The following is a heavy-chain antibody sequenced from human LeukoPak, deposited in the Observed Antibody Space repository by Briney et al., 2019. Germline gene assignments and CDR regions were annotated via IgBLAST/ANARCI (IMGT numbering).Heavy chain of an antibody. CDR2: ISYDGSNK. CDR3: AKEDRATYYDFWSGYYTYFDY. CDR1: GFTFSNYW. J-gene: IGHJ4*02. V-gene: IGHV3-30*18. D-gene: IGHD3-3*01. Sequence: GGSLRLSCVASGFTFSNYWIHWVRQAPGKGLEWVAVISYDGSNKYYADSVKGRFTISRDNSKNTLYLQMNSLRAEDTAVYYCAKEDRATYYDFWSGYYTYFDYWGQGTLVTVSS.